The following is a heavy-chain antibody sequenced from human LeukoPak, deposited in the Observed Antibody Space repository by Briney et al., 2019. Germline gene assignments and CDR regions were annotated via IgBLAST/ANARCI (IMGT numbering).Heavy chain of an antibody. V-gene: IGHV3-23*01. CDR1: GFTFSSYA. D-gene: IGHD6-13*01. CDR2: ISGSGGST. CDR3: AKDGLEAAAGSFDY. J-gene: IGHJ4*02. Sequence: VESLRLSCAASGFTFSSYAMSWVRQAPGKGLEWVSAISGSGGSTYYADSVKGRFTISRDNSKNTLYLQMNSLRAEDTAVYYCAKDGLEAAAGSFDYWGQGTLVTVSS.